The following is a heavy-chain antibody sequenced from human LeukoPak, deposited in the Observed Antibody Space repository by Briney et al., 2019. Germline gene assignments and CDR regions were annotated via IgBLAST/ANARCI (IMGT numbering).Heavy chain of an antibody. D-gene: IGHD5-12*01. Sequence: PGGSLRLSCAASGFTLSSYAMSWVRQAPGKGREWVSSISASGGGTYYADCVKGRFTISRDTSKNTLYLQMNSLRAEDTAVYYCAPLAATTDYWGQGTLVTVSS. CDR3: APLAATTDY. J-gene: IGHJ4*02. V-gene: IGHV3-23*01. CDR1: GFTLSSYA. CDR2: ISASGGGT.